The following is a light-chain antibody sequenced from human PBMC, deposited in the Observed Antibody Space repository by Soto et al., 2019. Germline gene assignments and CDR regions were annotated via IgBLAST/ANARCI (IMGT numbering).Light chain of an antibody. CDR3: SSYAGSYHWV. V-gene: IGLV2-8*01. J-gene: IGLJ3*02. CDR1: SSDVGSYNY. Sequence: QSALTQPPSASGSPGQSVTISCTGTSSDVGSYNYVSWYQQRPGKAPKLMIYEVSKRPSGVPDRFSGSKSGNTASLTVSGLQAEDEADYYCSSYAGSYHWVFGGGTKLTVL. CDR2: EVS.